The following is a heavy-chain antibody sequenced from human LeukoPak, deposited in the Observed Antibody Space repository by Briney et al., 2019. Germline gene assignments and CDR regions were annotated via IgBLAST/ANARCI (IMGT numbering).Heavy chain of an antibody. V-gene: IGHV3-74*01. CDR1: GFTFRDYW. Sequence: GGSLRLSCEASGFTFRDYWMHWVRQAPGKGLVWVARINTDGSSTNYADSVEGRFTISRDNARNTAFLQMNSPRAEDTAVYYCARLYGDYVYYFDYWGQGTLVTVSS. D-gene: IGHD4-17*01. CDR3: ARLYGDYVYYFDY. J-gene: IGHJ4*02. CDR2: INTDGSST.